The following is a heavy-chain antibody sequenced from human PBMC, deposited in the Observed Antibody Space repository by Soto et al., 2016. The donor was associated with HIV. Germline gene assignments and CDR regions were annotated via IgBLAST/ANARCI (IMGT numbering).Heavy chain of an antibody. V-gene: IGHV1-8*03. CDR3: ARVTSAVSGTRYYFDY. CDR1: GYTFTSYD. CDR2: MNPNSGNT. Sequence: QVQLVQSGAEVKKPGASVKVSCKASGYTFTSYDINWVRQATGQGLEWMGWMNPNSGNTGYAQKFQGRVTITRNTSISTAYMELSSLTSEDTAVYYCARVTSAVSGTRYYFDYWGQGTLVTVSS. D-gene: IGHD6-19*01. J-gene: IGHJ4*02.